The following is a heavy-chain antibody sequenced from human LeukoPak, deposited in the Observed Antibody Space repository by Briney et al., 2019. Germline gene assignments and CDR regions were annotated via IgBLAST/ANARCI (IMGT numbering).Heavy chain of an antibody. J-gene: IGHJ6*02. Sequence: GGSLRLSCAASGFTFSSYAMSWVRQAPGKGLEWVSAISGSGGSTYYADSVKDRFTISRDNSKNTLYLQMNSLIAEDTAVYYCATDRQGGTGNSGMDFWGQGTAVTVSS. CDR1: GFTFSSYA. CDR2: ISGSGGST. V-gene: IGHV3-23*01. D-gene: IGHD1-1*01. CDR3: ATDRQGGTGNSGMDF.